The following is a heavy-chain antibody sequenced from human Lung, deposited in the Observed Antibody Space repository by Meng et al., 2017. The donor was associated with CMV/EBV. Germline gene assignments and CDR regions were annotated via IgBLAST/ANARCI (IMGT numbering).Heavy chain of an antibody. Sequence: GESLKISCAASGFTFSSYSMNWVRQAPGKGLEWVSSISSSSSHIYYSDSVRGRFTISRDNAKNSLYLQMDSLRAGDTGVYYCARPTGVDGMDVWGQGTTVTVSS. D-gene: IGHD7-27*01. CDR2: ISSSSSHI. CDR3: ARPTGVDGMDV. J-gene: IGHJ6*02. V-gene: IGHV3-21*06. CDR1: GFTFSSYS.